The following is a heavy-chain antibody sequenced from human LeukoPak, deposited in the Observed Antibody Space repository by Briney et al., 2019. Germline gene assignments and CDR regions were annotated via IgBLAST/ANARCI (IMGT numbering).Heavy chain of an antibody. J-gene: IGHJ3*02. CDR3: ARSDGYGLVGI. CDR2: IYSSGST. CDR1: GASINSGSNY. D-gene: IGHD5-18*01. Sequence: KSSETLSLTCRVSGASINSGSNYWGWIRQPPGKTLEWIGSIYSSGSTYYNPSLKSRVIIMIDTPKNHFSLTLGSVTAADTAVYYCARSDGYGLVGIWGQGTMVTVSS. V-gene: IGHV4-39*07.